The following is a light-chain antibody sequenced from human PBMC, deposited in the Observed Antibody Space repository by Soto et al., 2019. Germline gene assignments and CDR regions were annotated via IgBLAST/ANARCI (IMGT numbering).Light chain of an antibody. CDR1: QGVSSN. J-gene: IGKJ1*01. CDR3: QQYNNWPRT. V-gene: IGKV3-15*01. Sequence: EIVMPQSPAPLAVSPGESATLSCRASQGVSSNVAWYQQRPGQAPRLLIYGAFTRATGLPARFSGSGSGTEFTLTISSLQSEDIAVYYCQQYNNWPRTFGQGTKVEIK. CDR2: GAF.